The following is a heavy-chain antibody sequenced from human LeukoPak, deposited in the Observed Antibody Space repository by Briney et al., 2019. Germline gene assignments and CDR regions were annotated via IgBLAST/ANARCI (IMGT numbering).Heavy chain of an antibody. CDR3: ARGRSYYYDSSGNEYFQH. V-gene: IGHV4-34*01. Sequence: SSETLSLTCAVYGGSFRGYYWSWIRQPLGKGLEWIGEINHSGSTNYNPSLKSRVTISVHTSKNQFSLKLSSVTAADTAVYYCARGRSYYYDSSGNEYFQHWGQGTLVTVSS. CDR1: GGSFRGYY. J-gene: IGHJ1*01. CDR2: INHSGST. D-gene: IGHD3-22*01.